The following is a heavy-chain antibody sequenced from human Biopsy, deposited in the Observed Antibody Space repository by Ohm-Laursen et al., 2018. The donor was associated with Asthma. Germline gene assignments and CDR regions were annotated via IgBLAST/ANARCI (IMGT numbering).Heavy chain of an antibody. CDR3: ARFTASITIFGVVNNWFDP. CDR2: VYHSGET. CDR1: GDSLRSTNY. Sequence: GTLSLTCTVSGDSLRSTNYWAWVRQPPGNRLEWIGSVYHSGETFYSSSLRSRLTMSVDTSRNQFSLRLTSVTAADTAVYYCARFTASITIFGVVNNWFDPWGQGTLVTVSS. D-gene: IGHD3-3*01. V-gene: IGHV4-39*01. J-gene: IGHJ5*02.